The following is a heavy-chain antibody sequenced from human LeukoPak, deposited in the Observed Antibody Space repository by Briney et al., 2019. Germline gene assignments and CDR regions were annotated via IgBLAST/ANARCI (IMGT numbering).Heavy chain of an antibody. D-gene: IGHD3-10*01. V-gene: IGHV4-39*01. CDR1: GGSISSSSYY. J-gene: IGHJ4*02. Sequence: SETLSLTCTVSGGSISSSSYYWGWIRQPPGKGLEWNGSIYYSGSTYYNPSLKSRVTISVDTSKNQFSLKLSSVTAADTAVYYCAGRADYYGSGAPTDYWGQGTLVTVSS. CDR2: IYYSGST. CDR3: AGRADYYGSGAPTDY.